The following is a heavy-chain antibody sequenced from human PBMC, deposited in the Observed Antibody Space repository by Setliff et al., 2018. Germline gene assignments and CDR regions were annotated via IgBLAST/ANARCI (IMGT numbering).Heavy chain of an antibody. D-gene: IGHD3-3*01. CDR3: ARSGGGYDFWSGYLVSHYYYYYYMDV. CDR1: GYTFTSYD. V-gene: IGHV1-8*03. Sequence: WASVKVSCKASGYTFTSYDINWVRQATGQGLEWMGWMNPNSGNTGYAQKFQGRVTITRNTSISTAYMELSSLRSEDTAVYYCARSGGGYDFWSGYLVSHYYYYYYMDVRGKGTTVTVSS. CDR2: MNPNSGNT. J-gene: IGHJ6*03.